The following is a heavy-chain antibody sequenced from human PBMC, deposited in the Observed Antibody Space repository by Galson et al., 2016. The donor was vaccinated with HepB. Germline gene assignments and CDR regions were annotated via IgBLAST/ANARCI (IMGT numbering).Heavy chain of an antibody. CDR1: GFTFGDYY. CDR2: ITTPDNTV. D-gene: IGHD2-15*01. V-gene: IGHV3-11*01. CDR3: ARWRGGYFDS. Sequence: SLRLSCAGSGFTFGDYYMSWIRQAPGKGLEWISYITTPDNTVYDGDSVKGRFTTSRDNAKSVLFLQMHSLRAEDTAVYYCARWRGGYFDSWGQGTLVTVSS. J-gene: IGHJ4*02.